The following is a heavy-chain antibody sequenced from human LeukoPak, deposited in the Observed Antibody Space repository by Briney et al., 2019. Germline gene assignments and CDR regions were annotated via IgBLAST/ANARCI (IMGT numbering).Heavy chain of an antibody. D-gene: IGHD2-2*01. Sequence: GGSLRLSCAASGFTFSSYGMHWVRQAPGKGLEWVAFIRYDGSNKYYADSVKGRFTISRDNSKNTLYLQMNSLRAEDTAVYYCAKALSSSSHYYYYYGMDVWGQGTTVTVSS. J-gene: IGHJ6*02. CDR3: AKALSSSSHYYYYYGMDV. V-gene: IGHV3-30*02. CDR1: GFTFSSYG. CDR2: IRYDGSNK.